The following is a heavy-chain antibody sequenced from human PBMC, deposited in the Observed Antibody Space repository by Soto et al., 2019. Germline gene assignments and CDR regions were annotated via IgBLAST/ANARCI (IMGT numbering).Heavy chain of an antibody. J-gene: IGHJ4*02. V-gene: IGHV1-46*01. D-gene: IGHD1-1*01. CDR3: ARAGNEAIGPVTGDY. Sequence: GASVKVSCKASGYTFTSYYMHWVRQAPGQGLEWMGIINPSGGSTSYAQKFQGRVTMTRDTSTSTVYMELSSLRSEDTAVYYCARAGNEAIGPVTGDYWGQGTLVTVSS. CDR2: INPSGGST. CDR1: GYTFTSYY.